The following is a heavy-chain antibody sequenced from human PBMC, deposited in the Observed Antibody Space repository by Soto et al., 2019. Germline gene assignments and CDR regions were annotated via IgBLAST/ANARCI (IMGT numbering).Heavy chain of an antibody. V-gene: IGHV3-21*01. J-gene: IGHJ3*02. CDR3: ARGAAVAGTSAFDI. CDR1: GFTFSSYS. Sequence: GGSLRLSCAASGFTFSSYSMNWVRQAPGKGLEWVSSISSSSSYIYYADSVKGRFTISRDNAKNSLYLQMNSLRAEDTAVYYCARGAAVAGTSAFDIWGQGTMVTVSS. D-gene: IGHD6-19*01. CDR2: ISSSSSYI.